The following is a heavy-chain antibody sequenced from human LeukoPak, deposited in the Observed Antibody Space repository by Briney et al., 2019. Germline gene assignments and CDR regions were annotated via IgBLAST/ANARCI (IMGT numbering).Heavy chain of an antibody. CDR2: IKQDGSDK. CDR3: ARESAAHAGY. CDR1: GFTLSRSW. V-gene: IGHV3-7*03. D-gene: IGHD6-25*01. Sequence: GGSLRLSCAVSGFTLSRSWMSWVRQTPGRGLEWVANIKQDGSDKYYVDSVRGRFTISRDNAKNSLYLQMNSLRAEDTAVYFCARESAAHAGYWGQGTLVIVSS. J-gene: IGHJ4*02.